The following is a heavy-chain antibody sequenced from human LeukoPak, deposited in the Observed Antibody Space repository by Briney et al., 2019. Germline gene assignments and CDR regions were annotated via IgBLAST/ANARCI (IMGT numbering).Heavy chain of an antibody. CDR1: GGSISSSNW. D-gene: IGHD2-21*02. J-gene: IGHJ6*03. CDR2: VYHSGST. CDR3: ARKGDQYYYYYYYMDV. Sequence: KTSETLSLTCAVSGGSISSSNWWSWVRQPPGKGLEWIGEVYHSGSTNYNPSLKSRVTISVDKSKNQFSLKLSSVTAADTAVYYCARKGDQYYYYYYYMDVWGKGTTVTVSS. V-gene: IGHV4-4*02.